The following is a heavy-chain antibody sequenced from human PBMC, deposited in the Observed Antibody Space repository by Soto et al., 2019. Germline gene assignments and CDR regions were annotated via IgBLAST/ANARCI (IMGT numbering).Heavy chain of an antibody. J-gene: IGHJ4*02. V-gene: IGHV3-53*01. CDR2: IYDTDTT. D-gene: IGHD5-18*01. CDR3: HGYGY. CDR1: GFSVRANY. Sequence: HPGGSLRLSCAVSGFSVRANYMSWVRQAPGKGLEWVSVIYDTDTTYYADSVKGRFFISRDISKNILFLQMNILRAEDTAIYYCHGYGYWGQGTLVTVSS.